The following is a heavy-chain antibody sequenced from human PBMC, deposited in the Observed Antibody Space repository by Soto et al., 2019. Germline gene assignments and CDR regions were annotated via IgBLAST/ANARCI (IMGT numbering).Heavy chain of an antibody. V-gene: IGHV4-39*01. CDR1: GGSISSSSYY. CDR3: ARALIEYYYGSGPASFDY. Sequence: QLQLQESGPGLVKPSETLSLTCTVSGGSISSSSYYWGWIRQPPGKGLEWVGSIYYSGRTYYNPSLKGRVTISVDTSKNQFSLKLSSVTAADTAVYYCARALIEYYYGSGPASFDYWGQGTLVTVSS. J-gene: IGHJ4*02. CDR2: IYYSGRT. D-gene: IGHD3-10*01.